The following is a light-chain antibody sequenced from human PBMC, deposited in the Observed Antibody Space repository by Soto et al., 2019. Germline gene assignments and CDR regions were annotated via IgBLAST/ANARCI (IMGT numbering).Light chain of an antibody. CDR2: AAS. CDR3: QQSYSTPRT. V-gene: IGKV1-39*01. J-gene: IGKJ1*01. CDR1: KSINFY. Sequence: DIQMTQSPSTLSGSVGDRVTITCRACKSINFYLNWYQQKPGKAPMLLIFAASSLQSGVPRRFSGSGSGTDFTLTISSLQPEDSATYYCQQSYSTPRTSGHGTKVDI.